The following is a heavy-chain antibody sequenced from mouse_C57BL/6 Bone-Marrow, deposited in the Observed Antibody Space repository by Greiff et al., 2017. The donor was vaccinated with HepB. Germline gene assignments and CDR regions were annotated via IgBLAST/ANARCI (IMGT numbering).Heavy chain of an antibody. CDR1: GYTFTSYW. Sequence: QVQLQQPGAELVRPGSSVKLSCKASGYTFTSYWMHWVKQRPIQGLEWIGNIDPSDSETHYNQKFKDKATLTVDKSSSTAYMQLSSLTSEDSAVYYCARRGAYYSNWNYFDYWGQGTTLTVSS. V-gene: IGHV1-52*01. J-gene: IGHJ2*01. CDR2: IDPSDSET. D-gene: IGHD2-5*01. CDR3: ARRGAYYSNWNYFDY.